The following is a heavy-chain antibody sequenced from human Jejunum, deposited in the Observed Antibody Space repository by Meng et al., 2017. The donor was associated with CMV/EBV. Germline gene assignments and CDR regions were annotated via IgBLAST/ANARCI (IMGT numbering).Heavy chain of an antibody. V-gene: IGHV1-18*01. D-gene: IGHD2-2*01. CDR2: VSAYNGNT. J-gene: IGHJ4*02. CDR1: YTFTSYG. CDR3: ARERPGSGYQVIHN. Sequence: YTFTSYGISWVRQASGQGLEWIGWVSAYNGNTKYAEKFQGRVTLTTDSSTRTAYMELRSLNSDDTAVYYCARERPGSGYQVIHNWGQGTLVTVSS.